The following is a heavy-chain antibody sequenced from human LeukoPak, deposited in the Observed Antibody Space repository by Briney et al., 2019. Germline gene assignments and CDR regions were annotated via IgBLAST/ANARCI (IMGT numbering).Heavy chain of an antibody. CDR2: IYYSGST. CDR3: ASKTGYSSGYLDY. Sequence: SETLSLTCTVSGGSISSSSYYWGRIRHPPGKGLEWIGSIYYSGSTYYNPSLKSRVTISVDTSKNQFSLKLSSVTAADTAVYYCASKTGYSSGYLDYWGQGTLVTVSS. CDR1: GGSISSSSYY. V-gene: IGHV4-39*01. D-gene: IGHD6-19*01. J-gene: IGHJ4*02.